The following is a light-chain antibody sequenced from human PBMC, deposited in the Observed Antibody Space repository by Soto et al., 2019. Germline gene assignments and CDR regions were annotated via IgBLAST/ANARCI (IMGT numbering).Light chain of an antibody. CDR1: QSVNSH. Sequence: EIVLTQSPATLSLSPGERATLSCRVSQSVNSHLAWYQQKPGQGPRLLIYDASNRATGIPARFSGSGSGTDFTLTISSLEPEDFAVYYCQQRSNWPLTFGGGTKVEIK. V-gene: IGKV3-11*01. J-gene: IGKJ4*01. CDR2: DAS. CDR3: QQRSNWPLT.